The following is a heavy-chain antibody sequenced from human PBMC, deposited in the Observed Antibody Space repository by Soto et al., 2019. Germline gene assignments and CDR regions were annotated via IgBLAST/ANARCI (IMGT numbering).Heavy chain of an antibody. D-gene: IGHD2-15*01. J-gene: IGHJ6*02. V-gene: IGHV1-69*01. CDR3: ARAGLVVVAATLYYYYGMDV. CDR2: IIPIFGTA. Sequence: QVQLVQSGAEGKKPGSSVKVSCKASGGTFSSYAISWVRQAPGQGLEWMGGIIPIFGTANYAQKFQGRVTITADESTSTAYMELSSLRSEDTAVYYCARAGLVVVAATLYYYYGMDVWGQGTTVTVSS. CDR1: GGTFSSYA.